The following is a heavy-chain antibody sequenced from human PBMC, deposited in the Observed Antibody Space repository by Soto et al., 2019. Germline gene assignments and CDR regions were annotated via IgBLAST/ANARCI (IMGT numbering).Heavy chain of an antibody. D-gene: IGHD2-8*01. J-gene: IGHJ4*02. Sequence: ASVKVSCKASGYTFTSYGISWVRQAPGQGLEWMGWISAYNGNTNYAQKLQGRVTMTTDTSTSTAYMELRSLRSDDTAVYYCARDGVGIPTQPYLDYWGQGTLVTVSS. CDR3: ARDGVGIPTQPYLDY. CDR2: ISAYNGNT. CDR1: GYTFTSYG. V-gene: IGHV1-18*04.